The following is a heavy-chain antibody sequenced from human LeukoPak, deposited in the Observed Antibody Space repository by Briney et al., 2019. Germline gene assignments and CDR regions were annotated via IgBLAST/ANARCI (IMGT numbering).Heavy chain of an antibody. J-gene: IGHJ4*02. CDR1: GGSISSGDYY. CDR2: IYYSGST. CDR3: ARNTYYDFWSGYYSHFDY. Sequence: SETLSLTCTVSGGSISSGDYYWSWIRQPPGKGLEWIGYIYYSGSTYYNPSLKSRVTISVDTSKNQFSLKLSSVTAADTAVYYCARNTYYDFWSGYYSHFDYWGQGTLVTVSS. D-gene: IGHD3-3*01. V-gene: IGHV4-30-4*01.